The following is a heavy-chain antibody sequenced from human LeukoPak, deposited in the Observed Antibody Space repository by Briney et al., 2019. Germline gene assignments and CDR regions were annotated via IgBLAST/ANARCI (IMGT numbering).Heavy chain of an antibody. V-gene: IGHV3-53*01. D-gene: IGHD5-12*01. CDR3: ARASGYDWRLDY. Sequence: GGSLRLSCAASGITVSSSYLSWVRQAPGKGLEWVSLIYSGGSTYYADSVKGRFTVSRDNSKNTLYLQMDSLRAEDTAVYYCARASGYDWRLDYWGQGTLVTVSS. J-gene: IGHJ4*02. CDR1: GITVSSSY. CDR2: IYSGGST.